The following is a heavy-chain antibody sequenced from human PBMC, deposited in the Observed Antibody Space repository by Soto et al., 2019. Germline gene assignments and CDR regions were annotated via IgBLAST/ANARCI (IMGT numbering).Heavy chain of an antibody. CDR1: GGSFNGYY. CDR2: INHSGST. Sequence: SETLSLTCAVYGGSFNGYYWSWIRQPPGKGLEWIGEINHSGSTNYNPSLKSRVTISIDTSKNQFSLKLSSVTAADTAVYYCARSHGTYGSGSYYTHWGQGTLVTVSS. V-gene: IGHV4-34*01. J-gene: IGHJ4*02. D-gene: IGHD3-10*01. CDR3: ARSHGTYGSGSYYTH.